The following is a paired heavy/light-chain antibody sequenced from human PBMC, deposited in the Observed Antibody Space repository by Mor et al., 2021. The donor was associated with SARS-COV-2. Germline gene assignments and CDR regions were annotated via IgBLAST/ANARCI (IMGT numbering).Light chain of an antibody. J-gene: IGLJ2*01. CDR2: EVS. V-gene: IGLV2-14*01. Sequence: QSALTQPASVSGSLGQSITISCTGTSSDVGDYDYVSWYQQHPGKAPKLIIYEVSYRPSGVSNRFSASKSGNTASLTISGLQAEDEADYYCSSYRSTNTRVFGGGTKLTVL. CDR3: SSYRSTNTRV. CDR1: SSDVGDYDY.
Heavy chain of an antibody. CDR2: ISSDGTIV. V-gene: IGHV3-48*02. Sequence: VQLVESGGGLVQRGGSLRLSCAASGFTFSNYYMNWVRQAPGKGLEWTSFISSDGTIVSYADSVKGRFTISRDNAKNSLYLQMNSLRDDDTAVYYCARDGGAGWSWDTWGQGTLVAVSS. CDR3: ARDGGAGWSWDT. J-gene: IGHJ5*02. CDR1: GFTFSNYY. D-gene: IGHD6-19*01.